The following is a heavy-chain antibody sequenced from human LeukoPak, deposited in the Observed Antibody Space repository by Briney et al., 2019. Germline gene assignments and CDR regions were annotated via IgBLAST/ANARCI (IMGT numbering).Heavy chain of an antibody. CDR3: ARNRLGGDYYYMDV. J-gene: IGHJ6*03. Sequence: RSSETLSLTCTVSGGSISSYYWSWIRQPPGKGLEWIGYIYYSGSTNYNPSLKSRVTISVDTSKNQFSLQLTSLTAADTAVYYCARNRLGGDYYYMDVWGKGTTVTISS. CDR1: GGSISSYY. D-gene: IGHD3-10*01. V-gene: IGHV4-59*01. CDR2: IYYSGST.